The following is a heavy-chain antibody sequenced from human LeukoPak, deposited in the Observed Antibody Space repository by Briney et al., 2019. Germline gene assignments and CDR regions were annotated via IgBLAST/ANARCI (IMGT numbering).Heavy chain of an antibody. CDR3: AKDPETYSSRWFDS. Sequence: PGGSLRLSCAASGFTVSSNYMSWVRQAPGKGLEWVSVIYSGGSTYYADSVKGRFTISRDNSKNTLYLQMNSLRVEDTAVYYCAKDPETYSSRWFDSWGQGTLVAVSS. CDR2: IYSGGST. D-gene: IGHD2-21*01. J-gene: IGHJ5*01. CDR1: GFTVSSNY. V-gene: IGHV3-66*01.